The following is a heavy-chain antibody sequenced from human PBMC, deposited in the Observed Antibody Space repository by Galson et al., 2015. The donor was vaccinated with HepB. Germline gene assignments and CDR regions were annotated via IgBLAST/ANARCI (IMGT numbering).Heavy chain of an antibody. J-gene: IGHJ4*02. CDR3: ARDVWGSEGLDY. CDR2: VNGDGSST. CDR1: GFTFSTYW. D-gene: IGHD3-16*01. V-gene: IGHV3-74*01. Sequence: SLRLSCAASGFTFSTYWMHWVRQAPGKGLVWVSRVNGDGSSTSYADSVKGRFTISRDNTKSTLYLQMNSLRAEGTAVYYCARDVWGSEGLDYWGQGTLLTVSS.